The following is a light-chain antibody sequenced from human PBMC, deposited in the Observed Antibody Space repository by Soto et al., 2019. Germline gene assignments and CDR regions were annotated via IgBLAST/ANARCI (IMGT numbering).Light chain of an antibody. CDR2: DAS. CDR3: HLYNSWGT. Sequence: DIQMTQSPSTLSASVGDRVTITCRASQSISSWLAWYQQKPGKAPKLLIYDASSLESGVPSRFSGSGSVTEFTLTISSLQPDDFASYYPHLYNSWGTFGQGTKLEIK. CDR1: QSISSW. V-gene: IGKV1-5*01. J-gene: IGKJ2*01.